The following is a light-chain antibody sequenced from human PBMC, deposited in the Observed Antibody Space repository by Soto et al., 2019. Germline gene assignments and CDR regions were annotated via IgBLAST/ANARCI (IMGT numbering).Light chain of an antibody. J-gene: IGLJ1*01. CDR3: SSPAGSNSPFV. Sequence: QSALTQPPSASGSPGQSVTISCTGTSSDVGGYNYVSWYQQHPGKAPKVLIYEVNNRPSGVPDRFSGSKSGNTAALTVSGLQAADEADYYCSSPAGSNSPFVFGTGTKLTVL. V-gene: IGLV2-8*01. CDR2: EVN. CDR1: SSDVGGYNY.